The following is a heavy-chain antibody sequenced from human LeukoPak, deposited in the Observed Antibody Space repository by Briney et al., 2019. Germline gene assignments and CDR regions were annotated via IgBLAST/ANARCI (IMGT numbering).Heavy chain of an antibody. CDR2: ISAYNGNT. V-gene: IGHV1-18*01. Sequence: ASVKVSCKASGYTFTSYGISWVRQAPAQGLEWMGWISAYNGNTNKEQKLQGRVTMTTDTSTRTAYMELRSLRSDDTAVYYCARSPRYYDILTGSSFGDPDYFYYYMDVWGKGTTVTISS. J-gene: IGHJ6*03. D-gene: IGHD3-9*01. CDR3: ARSPRYYDILTGSSFGDPDYFYYYMDV. CDR1: GYTFTSYG.